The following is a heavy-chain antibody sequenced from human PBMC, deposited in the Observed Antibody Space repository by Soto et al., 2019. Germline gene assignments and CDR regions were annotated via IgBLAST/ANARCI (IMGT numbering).Heavy chain of an antibody. CDR3: ARVLVLRYFDCSFDY. Sequence: QVQLVQSGAEVKKPGSSVKVSCKASGGTFSSYAISWVRQAPGQGLEWMGGIIPIFGTANYAQKFQGRVTITADEATSTAYMELSSLRSEDTAVYSCARVLVLRYFDCSFDYWGQGTLVTVSS. J-gene: IGHJ4*02. D-gene: IGHD3-9*01. CDR2: IIPIFGTA. CDR1: GGTFSSYA. V-gene: IGHV1-69*01.